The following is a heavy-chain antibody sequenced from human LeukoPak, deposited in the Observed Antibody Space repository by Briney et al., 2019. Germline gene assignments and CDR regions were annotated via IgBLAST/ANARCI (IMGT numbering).Heavy chain of an antibody. V-gene: IGHV3-49*03. Sequence: GGSLRLSCTASGFTFGDYAMSWFRQAPGKGLEWVGFIRSKAYGGTTEYAASVKSRFTISRDDSKSIAYLQMNSLRTEDTAVYYCTRDLPSTVTYYFDYWGQGTLVTVSS. J-gene: IGHJ4*02. CDR2: IRSKAYGGTT. CDR3: TRDLPSTVTYYFDY. D-gene: IGHD4-17*01. CDR1: GFTFGDYA.